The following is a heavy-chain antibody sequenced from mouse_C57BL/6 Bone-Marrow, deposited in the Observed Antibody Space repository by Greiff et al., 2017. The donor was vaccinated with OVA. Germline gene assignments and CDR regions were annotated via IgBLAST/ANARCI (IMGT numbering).Heavy chain of an antibody. D-gene: IGHD1-2*01. CDR3: ARATTAFMDY. V-gene: IGHV1-19*01. J-gene: IGHJ4*01. CDR2: INPYNGGT. Sequence: EVQLQQSGPVLVKPGASVKMSCKASGYTFTDYYMNWVKQSHGKSLEWIGVINPYNGGTSYNQKFKGKATLTVDKSSSTAYMELHSLTSEDSAVYYCARATTAFMDYWGQGTSVTVSS. CDR1: GYTFTDYY.